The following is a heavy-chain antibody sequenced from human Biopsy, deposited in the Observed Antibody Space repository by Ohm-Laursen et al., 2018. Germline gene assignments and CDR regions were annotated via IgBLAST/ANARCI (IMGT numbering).Heavy chain of an antibody. Sequence: TLSLTCTVSGVSINGGRYYWNWIRHHPGKGLEWIGNIFYSANTYYNLSLKSRVTISVDTSKNQFSLKLSSVTAADTAVYYCARLGSGDYFPTFFDFWGQGALVTASS. CDR2: IFYSANT. CDR3: ARLGSGDYFPTFFDF. V-gene: IGHV4-31*03. J-gene: IGHJ4*02. CDR1: GVSINGGRYY. D-gene: IGHD5-12*01.